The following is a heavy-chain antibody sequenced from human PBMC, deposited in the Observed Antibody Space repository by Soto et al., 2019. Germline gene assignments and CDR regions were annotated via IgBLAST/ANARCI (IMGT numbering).Heavy chain of an antibody. D-gene: IGHD1-26*01. V-gene: IGHV3-30*18. CDR2: ISYDGSYQ. CDR3: AKGGEVGGVLGDH. Sequence: QVQLVESGGGVVQPGTSLRLSCEASGFAFNKFGMNWVRQAPGKGMEWVAFISYDGSYQYYADSVQGRLTITRDNSMNTLNMQLNSLRREDTAVYYCAKGGEVGGVLGDHWGQGTLVTVSS. J-gene: IGHJ4*02. CDR1: GFAFNKFG.